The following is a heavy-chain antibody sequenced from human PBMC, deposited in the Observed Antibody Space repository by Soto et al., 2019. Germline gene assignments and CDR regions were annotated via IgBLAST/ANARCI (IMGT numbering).Heavy chain of an antibody. CDR1: GGTFSSYT. Sequence: QVQLVQSGAEVKKPGSSVKVSCKASGGTFSSYTISWVRQAPGQGLEWMGRIIPILGIANYAQKFQGRVTITADKSTSTAYMELSSLRSEDTAVYYCARVDVIINPGVHGMDVWGQGTTVTVSS. V-gene: IGHV1-69*02. J-gene: IGHJ6*02. CDR2: IIPILGIA. D-gene: IGHD3-10*01. CDR3: ARVDVIINPGVHGMDV.